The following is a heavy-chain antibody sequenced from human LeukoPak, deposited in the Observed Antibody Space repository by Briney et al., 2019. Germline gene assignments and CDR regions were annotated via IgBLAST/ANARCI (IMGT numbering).Heavy chain of an antibody. CDR3: ARGHTTVTRFLDY. D-gene: IGHD4-17*01. J-gene: IGHJ4*02. CDR1: GFTFSSYS. Sequence: GGSLRLSCAASGFTFSSYSMTWVRQAPGKGLEWVSIISGGGDLTFYADSVKGRFTISRDNPKNTLYLQMNSVRVEDTGVYYCARGHTTVTRFLDYWGQGTLVTVSS. V-gene: IGHV3-23*01. CDR2: ISGGGDLT.